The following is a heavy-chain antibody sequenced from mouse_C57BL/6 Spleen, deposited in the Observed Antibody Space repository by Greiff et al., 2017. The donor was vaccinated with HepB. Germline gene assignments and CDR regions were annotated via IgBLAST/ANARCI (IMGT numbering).Heavy chain of an antibody. CDR1: GFTFSSYG. J-gene: IGHJ4*01. V-gene: IGHV5-6*02. CDR2: ISSCGSYT. Sequence: EVKLMESGGDLVKPGGSLKLSCAASGFTFSSYGMSWVRQTPDKRLEWVATISSCGSYTYYPDSVKGRFTISRDNAKNTLYLQMSSLKSEDTAMYYCARRGDGSSSYYAMDYWGQGTSVTVSS. CDR3: ARRGDGSSSYYAMDY. D-gene: IGHD1-1*01.